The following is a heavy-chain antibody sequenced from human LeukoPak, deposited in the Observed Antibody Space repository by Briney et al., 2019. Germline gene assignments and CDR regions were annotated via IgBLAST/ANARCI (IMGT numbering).Heavy chain of an antibody. Sequence: GGSLRLSCAASGFTFSSYWMTWVRQAPGKGLEWVANIKQDGSDKYYMDSVRGRFTISRDNAKNSLYLQMNSLRVEDTAVYYCARDVEMYSSTWSDAFDIWGQGSMVTVSS. CDR3: ARDVEMYSSTWSDAFDI. J-gene: IGHJ3*02. CDR2: IKQDGSDK. CDR1: GFTFSSYW. D-gene: IGHD6-13*01. V-gene: IGHV3-7*01.